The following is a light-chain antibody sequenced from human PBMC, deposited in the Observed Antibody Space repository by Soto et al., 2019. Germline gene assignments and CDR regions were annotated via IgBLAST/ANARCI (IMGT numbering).Light chain of an antibody. V-gene: IGKV2-30*02. Sequence: DVVMTHSPLSLPVTLGQPASIACRSNHSLVHSDGIAYFSWFQQRPGRSPRRIIYKVSNRDSGVPARFSGSGSGTDFALKISRVEAEDVGVYYCMQGTHWPITFGQGTRLEIK. CDR3: MQGTHWPIT. CDR2: KVS. CDR1: HSLVHSDGIAY. J-gene: IGKJ5*01.